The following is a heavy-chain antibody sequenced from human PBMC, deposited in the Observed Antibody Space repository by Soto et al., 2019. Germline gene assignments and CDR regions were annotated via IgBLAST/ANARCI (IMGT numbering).Heavy chain of an antibody. CDR1: GGSLSDQW. J-gene: IGHJ4*02. V-gene: IGHV5-51*01. CDR2: VFLADSDA. Sequence: GESLKISCKGSGGSLSDQWIGWVRHTPDKGLEWIGFVFLADSDARYSPAFQGHVTMSADRSSTYLQWSSLKASDTAMYYCARLANDGYRTSKTDYWGQGTLVTVS. D-gene: IGHD5-12*01. CDR3: ARLANDGYRTSKTDY.